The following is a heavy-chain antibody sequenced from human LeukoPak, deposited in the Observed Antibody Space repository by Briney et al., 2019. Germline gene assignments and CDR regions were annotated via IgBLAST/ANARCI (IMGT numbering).Heavy chain of an antibody. V-gene: IGHV1-46*01. Sequence: ASVKVSCKASGGTFSSYAISWVRQAPGQGLEWMGIINPSGGSARYAQKFQGRVTMTRDTSTSTVYMEVSSLRSEDTAVYYCARLADYDSSGYLSYWGQGTLVTASS. CDR3: ARLADYDSSGYLSY. CDR2: INPSGGSA. D-gene: IGHD3-22*01. CDR1: GGTFSSYA. J-gene: IGHJ4*02.